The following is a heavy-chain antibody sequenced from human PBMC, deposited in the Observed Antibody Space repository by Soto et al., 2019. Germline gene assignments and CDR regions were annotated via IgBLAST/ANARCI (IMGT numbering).Heavy chain of an antibody. V-gene: IGHV4-39*01. D-gene: IGHD6-19*01. J-gene: IGHJ4*02. Sequence: PSETLSLTCTVSGGSISSSSYYWGWIRQPPGKGLEWIGSIYYSGSTYYNPSLKSRVTISVDTSKNQFSLKLSSVTAADTAVYYCASSVAVAGTGYGEFDYWGQGTLVTVSS. CDR1: GGSISSSSYY. CDR2: IYYSGST. CDR3: ASSVAVAGTGYGEFDY.